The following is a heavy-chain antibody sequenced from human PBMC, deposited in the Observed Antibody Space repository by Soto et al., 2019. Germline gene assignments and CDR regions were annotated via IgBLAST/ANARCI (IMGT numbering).Heavy chain of an antibody. Sequence: PGESLKISCKGSEYSFSSYWIAWVRQMPGKGLEWMGIISPSDSDTRYSPSFQGQVTISADKSISTAYLQWSSLKASDTAMYYCARQHSNYYYGMDVWGQGTTVTVSS. D-gene: IGHD4-4*01. CDR3: ARQHSNYYYGMDV. CDR2: ISPSDSDT. V-gene: IGHV5-51*01. CDR1: EYSFSSYW. J-gene: IGHJ6*02.